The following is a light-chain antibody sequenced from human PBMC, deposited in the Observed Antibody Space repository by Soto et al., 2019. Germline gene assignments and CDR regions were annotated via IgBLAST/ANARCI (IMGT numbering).Light chain of an antibody. CDR3: SSYAGSSNV. CDR2: DVN. Sequence: QSVLTPPPSASGCLGQSVAISCTGTSCDVGGYNYVFCYQQHPGKAPKLMLYDVNKRPSGLPDLFSGSKSGNTASLTVSGLQPEHEADYYCSSYAGSSNVFGTGTKVTVL. CDR1: SCDVGGYNY. V-gene: IGLV2-8*01. J-gene: IGLJ1*01.